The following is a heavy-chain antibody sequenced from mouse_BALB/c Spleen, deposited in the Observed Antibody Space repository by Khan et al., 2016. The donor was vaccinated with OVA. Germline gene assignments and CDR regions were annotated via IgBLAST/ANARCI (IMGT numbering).Heavy chain of an antibody. J-gene: IGHJ3*01. Sequence: VQLQESGAELAKPGASVKMSCRASGYTFTNYWMHWVKQRPGQGLEWIGYINPSTGYTEYNQKLKDKATLTADKSSSTAYMQLSSLTSEDSAVYYCVNHGSSSAWFSYWGQGTLVTVSA. CDR2: INPSTGYT. CDR3: VNHGSSSAWFSY. V-gene: IGHV1-7*01. D-gene: IGHD1-1*01. CDR1: GYTFTNYW.